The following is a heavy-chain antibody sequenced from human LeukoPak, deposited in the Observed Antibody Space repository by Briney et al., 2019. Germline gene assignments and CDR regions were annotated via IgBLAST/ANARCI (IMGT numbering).Heavy chain of an antibody. V-gene: IGHV3-7*01. J-gene: IGHJ6*02. CDR2: IKQDGSEK. Sequence: GGSLRLSCAASGFTFSSYWRSWVRQAPGKGLEWVANIKQDGSEKYYVDSVKGRFTISRDDAKNSLYLQMNSLRAEDTAVYYCARDAGSTSATYYYYGMDVWGQGTTVTVSS. CDR3: ARDAGSTSATYYYYGMDV. D-gene: IGHD2-2*01. CDR1: GFTFSSYW.